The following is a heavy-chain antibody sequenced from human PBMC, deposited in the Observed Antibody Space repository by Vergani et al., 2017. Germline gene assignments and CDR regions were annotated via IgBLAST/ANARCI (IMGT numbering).Heavy chain of an antibody. V-gene: IGHV3-73*02. Sequence: EVQLVESGGGLVQPGGSLKLSCAASGFTFSGSAMHWVRQASGKGLEWVGRIRSKANSYATAYAASVKGRFTISRDVSKNTAYLQMNSLKTEDTAVYYCATHSRGYFDLWGRGTLVTVSS. CDR1: GFTFSGSA. J-gene: IGHJ2*01. CDR2: IRSKANSYAT. D-gene: IGHD2-15*01. CDR3: ATHSRGYFDL.